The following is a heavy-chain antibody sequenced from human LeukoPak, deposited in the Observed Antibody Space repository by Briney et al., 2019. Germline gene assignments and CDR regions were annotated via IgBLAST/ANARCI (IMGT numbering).Heavy chain of an antibody. J-gene: IGHJ4*02. CDR2: IYYSGST. CDR3: ARCLTTSFDY. D-gene: IGHD2/OR15-2a*01. CDR1: GGSISSYY. Sequence: SSETLSLTCTVSGGSISSYYWSWIRQPPGKGLEWIGYIYYSGSTNYNPSLKSRVTISVDTSKNQFSLKLSSVTAADTAVYYCARCLTTSFDYWGQGTLVTVSS. V-gene: IGHV4-59*01.